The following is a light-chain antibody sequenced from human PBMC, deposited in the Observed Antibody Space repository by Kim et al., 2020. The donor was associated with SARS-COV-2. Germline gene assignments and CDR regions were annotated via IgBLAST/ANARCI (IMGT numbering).Light chain of an antibody. CDR1: QSVSSGY. CDR2: GTS. V-gene: IGKV3-20*01. J-gene: IGKJ1*01. CDR3: LQHNDYPRT. Sequence: EIVLTQSPGTLSLSPGERATLSCRASQSVSSGYLAWYQQKPGQAPRILIYGTSSRDTGIPERFSGSGSGTDFTLTISRLEPEDFATYYCLQHNDYPRTFGQGTKVDIK.